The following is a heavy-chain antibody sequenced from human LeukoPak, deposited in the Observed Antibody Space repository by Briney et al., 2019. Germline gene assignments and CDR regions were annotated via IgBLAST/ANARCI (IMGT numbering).Heavy chain of an antibody. CDR1: GFTFSSYA. Sequence: PGGSLRLSCEASGFTFSSYAMSWVRQAPGKGREWVSGIIDSGDITYYANSVRGRFTISRDNSKNTLYLQMNSLRAEDTAVYYCAKLGGQEVYNYYVGVWGKGTTVAVSS. CDR3: AKLGGQEVYNYYVGV. V-gene: IGHV3-23*01. J-gene: IGHJ6*03. D-gene: IGHD3-16*01. CDR2: IIDSGDIT.